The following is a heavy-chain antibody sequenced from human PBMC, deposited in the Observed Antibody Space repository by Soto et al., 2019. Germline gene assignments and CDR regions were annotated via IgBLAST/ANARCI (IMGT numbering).Heavy chain of an antibody. Sequence: QVQLQQSGPGLVKPSQTLSLTCYISGDSVSTNSATWYWIRQSPSRVLEWLGRTYYRSKWYNNYAVAVKTSTNNSPDTSKNQLSVQLSSVTPDDTAGYCCVRLIGNSWFDSWGQGTLVTVSS. J-gene: IGHJ5*01. V-gene: IGHV6-1*01. CDR1: GDSVSTNSAT. D-gene: IGHD2-8*01. CDR2: TYYRSKWYN. CDR3: VRLIGNSWFDS.